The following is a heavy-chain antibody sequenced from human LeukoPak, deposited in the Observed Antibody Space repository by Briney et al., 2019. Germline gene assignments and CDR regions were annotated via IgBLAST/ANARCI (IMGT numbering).Heavy chain of an antibody. D-gene: IGHD6-13*01. V-gene: IGHV1-8*03. CDR1: GGTFSSYA. Sequence: ASVKVSCKASGGTFSSYAISWVRQATGQGLEWMGWMNPNSGNTGYAQKFQGRVTITRNTSISTAYMELSSLRSEDTAVYYCARTGYSSSFDAFDIWGQGTMVTVSS. J-gene: IGHJ3*02. CDR2: MNPNSGNT. CDR3: ARTGYSSSFDAFDI.